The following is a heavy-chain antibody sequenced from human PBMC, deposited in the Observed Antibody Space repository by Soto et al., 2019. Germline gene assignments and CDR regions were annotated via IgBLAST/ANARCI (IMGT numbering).Heavy chain of an antibody. D-gene: IGHD5-12*01. CDR1: GFTFNAYW. Sequence: DVQVVESGGGLVQPGRSLRLSCVLSGFTFNAYWMTWVRQAPGKGLEWVANIKGDGSQMDYGDSVKGRFTISRDNAKNSLDLEMNSLISEYAAVYYCGRYSGCYSFDLWGQGTLVTVSS. V-gene: IGHV3-7*03. CDR3: GRYSGCYSFDL. CDR2: IKGDGSQM. J-gene: IGHJ4*02.